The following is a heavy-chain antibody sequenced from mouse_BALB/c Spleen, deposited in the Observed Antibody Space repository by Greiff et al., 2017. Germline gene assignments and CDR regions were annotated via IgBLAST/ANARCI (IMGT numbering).Heavy chain of an antibody. CDR3: ARDGPTGYFDY. V-gene: IGHV5-6-5*01. CDR1: GFTFSSYA. J-gene: IGHJ2*01. Sequence: EVNVVESGGGLVKPGGSLKLSCAASGFTFSSYAMSWVRQTPEKRLEWVASISSGGSTYYPDSVKGRFTISRDNARNILYLQMSSLRSEDTAMYYCARDGPTGYFDYWGQGTTLTVSS. D-gene: IGHD1-1*01. CDR2: ISSGGST.